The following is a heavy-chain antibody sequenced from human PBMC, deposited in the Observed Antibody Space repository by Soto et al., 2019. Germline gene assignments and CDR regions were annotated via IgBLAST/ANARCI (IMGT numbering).Heavy chain of an antibody. D-gene: IGHD3-16*01. V-gene: IGHV2-5*02. CDR1: GFSLSTSGVG. CDR3: SHRGWGPDAFDI. J-gene: IGHJ3*02. Sequence: QITLKESGPTLVKPTQTLTLTCTFSGFSLSTSGVGVGWIRQPPGKALEWLALIYWDDDKRYSPSLKSRLTTTKDTSKNQVVLTMTNMDPVDTATYYCSHRGWGPDAFDIWGQGTMVTVSS. CDR2: IYWDDDK.